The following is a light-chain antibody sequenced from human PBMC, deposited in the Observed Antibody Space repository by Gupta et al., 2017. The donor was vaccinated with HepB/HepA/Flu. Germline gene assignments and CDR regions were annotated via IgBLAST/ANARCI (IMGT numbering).Light chain of an antibody. J-gene: IGKJ4*01. CDR2: LGS. V-gene: IGKV2-28*01. CDR1: QSLLHNNGYNS. Sequence: ESVMTQSPLSLPVTPGEPASISCRSSQSLLHNNGYNSLDWYLQKPGQSPQPLIYLGSNRASGVPDRFSGSGSGTDFTLKISRVEAEDVGVYYCMQALQTPLTFGGGTKVEIK. CDR3: MQALQTPLT.